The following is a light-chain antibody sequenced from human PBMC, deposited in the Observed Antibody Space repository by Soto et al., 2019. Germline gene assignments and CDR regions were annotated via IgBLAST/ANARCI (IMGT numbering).Light chain of an antibody. J-gene: IGLJ3*02. V-gene: IGLV2-14*01. Sequence: QSALTQPASVSGSPGQSITISCTGTSSDVGGYNYVSWYQQYPGNVPKLMIYEVSNRPSGVSNRFSGSKSGNTASLTISGPQTEDEADYYCSSYTSTSTLVFGGGTKVTVL. CDR2: EVS. CDR1: SSDVGGYNY. CDR3: SSYTSTSTLV.